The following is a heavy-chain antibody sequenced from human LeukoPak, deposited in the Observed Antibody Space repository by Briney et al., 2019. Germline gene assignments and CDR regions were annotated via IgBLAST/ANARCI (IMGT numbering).Heavy chain of an antibody. V-gene: IGHV1-69*13. J-gene: IGHJ6*03. CDR1: GGTFSSYA. D-gene: IGHD3-10*01. CDR2: IIPIFGTA. Sequence: GASVKVSCKASGGTFSSYAISWVRQAPGQGLEWMGGIIPIFGTANYAQKFQGRVTITADESTSTAYMELSSLRSEDTAVYYCASYSNVLLWFGEPNGLMDVWGKGTTVTVSS. CDR3: ASYSNVLLWFGEPNGLMDV.